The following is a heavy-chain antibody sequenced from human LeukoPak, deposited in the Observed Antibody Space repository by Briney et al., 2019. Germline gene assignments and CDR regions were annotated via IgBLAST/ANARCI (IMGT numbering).Heavy chain of an antibody. CDR3: ARDPGIAVAGFYS. CDR2: MNPNSGNT. CDR1: GYTFTSYD. J-gene: IGHJ4*02. D-gene: IGHD6-19*01. Sequence: ASVKVSCKASGYTFTSYDINWVRQATGQGLEWMGWMNPNSGNTGYAQKFQGRVTMTRDTSTSTVYMELSSLRSDDTAVYYCARDPGIAVAGFYSWGQGTLVTVSS. V-gene: IGHV1-8*01.